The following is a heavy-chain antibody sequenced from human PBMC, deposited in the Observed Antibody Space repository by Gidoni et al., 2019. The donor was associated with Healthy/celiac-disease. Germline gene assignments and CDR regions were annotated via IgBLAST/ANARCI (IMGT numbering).Heavy chain of an antibody. CDR1: GFTFSSYS. Sequence: EVQLVESGGGLVQPGGSLRLSCAASGFTFSSYSMNWVRQAPGKGLEWVSYISSSSSTIYYADSVKGRFTISRDNAKNSLYLQMNSLRDEDTAVYYCARLRFLEWLDYFDYWGQGTLVTVSS. CDR2: ISSSSSTI. V-gene: IGHV3-48*02. CDR3: ARLRFLEWLDYFDY. D-gene: IGHD3-3*01. J-gene: IGHJ4*02.